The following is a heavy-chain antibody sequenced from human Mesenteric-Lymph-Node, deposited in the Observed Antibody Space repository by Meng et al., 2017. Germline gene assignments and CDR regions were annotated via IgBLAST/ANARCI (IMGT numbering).Heavy chain of an antibody. Sequence: EVQLLESGGGLVQPGGSLRLSCAASGFTLGNYAMSWARQAPGKGLEWVSSISGSGYSTYYADSVKGRFTISRDNSKNTLYLQMNSLRAEDTAVYYCAKDYQVHWGQGILVTVSS. CDR2: ISGSGYST. V-gene: IGHV3-23*01. CDR1: GFTLGNYA. CDR3: AKDYQVH. D-gene: IGHD3-10*01. J-gene: IGHJ4*02.